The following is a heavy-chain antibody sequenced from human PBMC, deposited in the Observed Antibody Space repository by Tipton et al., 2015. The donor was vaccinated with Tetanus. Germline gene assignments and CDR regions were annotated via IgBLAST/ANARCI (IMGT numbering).Heavy chain of an antibody. CDR3: ARGWGSSWYYFDY. CDR2: IYTSGST. Sequence: TLSLTCIVSGDAISTNSYFWGWIRQPPGKGLEWVGRIYTSGSTNYNPSLKSRVTMSVDTSKRQFSLKLNSVTAADTAVYYCARGWGSSWYYFDYWGQGILVTVSS. D-gene: IGHD6-13*01. CDR1: GDAISTNSYF. V-gene: IGHV4-61*02. J-gene: IGHJ4*02.